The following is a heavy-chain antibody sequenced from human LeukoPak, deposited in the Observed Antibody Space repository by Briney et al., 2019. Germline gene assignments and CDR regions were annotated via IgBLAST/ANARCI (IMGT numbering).Heavy chain of an antibody. CDR3: AREAGAGTVDY. Sequence: GGSLRLSCAASGFTVSSNYMSWVRQAPGKGLEWVSVIYSGGSTYCADSVKGRFTISRDNSKNTLYLQMNSLRAEDTAVYYCAREAGAGTVDYWGQGTLVTVSS. V-gene: IGHV3-53*01. J-gene: IGHJ4*02. D-gene: IGHD6-13*01. CDR2: IYSGGST. CDR1: GFTVSSNY.